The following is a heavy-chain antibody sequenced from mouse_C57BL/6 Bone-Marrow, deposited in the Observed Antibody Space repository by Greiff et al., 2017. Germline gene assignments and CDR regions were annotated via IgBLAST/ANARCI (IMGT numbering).Heavy chain of an antibody. CDR2: ISSGGSYT. D-gene: IGHD1-1*01. CDR1: GFTFSSYG. CDR3: ARHGDYYGSSYWYFDV. V-gene: IGHV5-6*01. J-gene: IGHJ1*03. Sequence: EVMLVESGGDLVKPGGSLKLSCAASGFTFSSYGMSWVRQTPDKRLEWVATISSGGSYTYYPDSVKGRFTISRDNAKNTLYLQISSLKSEDTAMYYCARHGDYYGSSYWYFDVWGTGTTVTVSS.